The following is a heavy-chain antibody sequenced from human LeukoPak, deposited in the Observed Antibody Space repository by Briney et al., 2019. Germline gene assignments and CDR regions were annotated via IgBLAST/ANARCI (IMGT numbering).Heavy chain of an antibody. V-gene: IGHV1-69*01. CDR2: IIPIFGTA. Sequence: SVKVSCKASGGTFSSYAISWVRQAPGQGLEWMGGIIPIFGTANYAQKFQGRVTITADESTSTAYMELSSLRSEATAVYYCARGRPWLQLPFDYWGQGTLVTVSS. CDR1: GGTFSSYA. CDR3: ARGRPWLQLPFDY. D-gene: IGHD5-24*01. J-gene: IGHJ4*02.